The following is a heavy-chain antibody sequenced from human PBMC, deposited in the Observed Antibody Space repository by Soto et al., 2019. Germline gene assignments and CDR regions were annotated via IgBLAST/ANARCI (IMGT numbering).Heavy chain of an antibody. CDR2: IYPGDSDT. V-gene: IGHV5-51*01. CDR1: GYSFTSYW. Sequence: LGESLKISCKGSGYSFTSYWIGWVRQMPGKGLEWMGIIYPGDSDTRYSPSFQGQVTISADKSISTAYLQWSSLKASDTAMYYCARHNHDYGDYDYYYYGMDVWGQGTTVTVSS. CDR3: ARHNHDYGDYDYYYYGMDV. J-gene: IGHJ6*02. D-gene: IGHD4-17*01.